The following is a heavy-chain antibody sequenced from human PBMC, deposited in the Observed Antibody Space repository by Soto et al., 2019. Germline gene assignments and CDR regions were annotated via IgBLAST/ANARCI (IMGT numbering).Heavy chain of an antibody. CDR1: GYTFTSYY. CDR2: ISPSSGGT. D-gene: IGHD6-13*01. V-gene: IGHV1-46*03. J-gene: IGHJ3*01. Sequence: QVQLVQSGAEVKKPGASVRVSCKASGYTFTSYYVHWVRQAPGQGPEWMGMISPSSGGTDYAQKFHGRVTMTRDTSTSTVYMELSSLRSEDTAVYFCTRSIITTAGTDALDLWGQGTLVTVSS. CDR3: TRSIITTAGTDALDL.